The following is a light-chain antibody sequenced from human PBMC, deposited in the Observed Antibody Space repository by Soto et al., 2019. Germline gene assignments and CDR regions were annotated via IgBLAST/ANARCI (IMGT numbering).Light chain of an antibody. CDR2: EVY. Sequence: QSVLTQPASVSGSPGQSITISCTGTSSDVGRYDFVSWYQGHPGKAPKVMIYEVYNRPSGDSNRFSGSKSGSTASLTISGLQLEDEADYYCCSYAGGSTYVFGTGTKLTVL. CDR3: CSYAGGSTYV. CDR1: SSDVGRYDF. J-gene: IGLJ1*01. V-gene: IGLV2-23*02.